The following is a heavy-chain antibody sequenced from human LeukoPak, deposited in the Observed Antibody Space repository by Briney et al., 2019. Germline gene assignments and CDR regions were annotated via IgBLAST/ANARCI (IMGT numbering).Heavy chain of an antibody. D-gene: IGHD2-2*01. CDR2: IIPSGGGT. CDR1: GYTFTSYY. Sequence: ASVKVSCKASGYTFTSYYMHWVRQAPGQGLEWMGIIIPSGGGTSYAQKFQGRVTMTRDTSTSTVYMELSSLRSEDTAVYYCARDGQYCSSTSCSGWFGWFDPWGQGTLVTVSS. CDR3: ARDGQYCSSTSCSGWFGWFDP. J-gene: IGHJ5*02. V-gene: IGHV1-46*01.